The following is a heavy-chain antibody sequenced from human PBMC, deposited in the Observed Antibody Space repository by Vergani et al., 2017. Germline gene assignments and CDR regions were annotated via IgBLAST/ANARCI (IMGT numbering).Heavy chain of an antibody. J-gene: IGHJ1*01. Sequence: QVQLVESGGGVFQPAGSLRLSCIASGVTFRIYVMHWVRQAPGKGLEWVAFIRYDGTKRFYGDSVMGRFTISSDNSQTTMFLPMSSLRADDSAVYYCTKAGQYDSDNFHDSWGQGALVTVAS. D-gene: IGHD3-22*01. CDR2: IRYDGTKR. CDR1: GVTFRIYV. V-gene: IGHV3-30*02. CDR3: TKAGQYDSDNFHDS.